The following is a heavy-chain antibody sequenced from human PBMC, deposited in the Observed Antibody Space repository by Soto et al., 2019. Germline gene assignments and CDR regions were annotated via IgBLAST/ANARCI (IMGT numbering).Heavy chain of an antibody. CDR1: GYTFTGYY. Sequence: ASVKVSCKASGYTFTGYYMHWVRQAPGQGLEWMGWINPNSGGTNYAQKFQGRVTMTRDTSISTAYMELSRLRSDDTAVYYCARGLLRYFDWLSDAFDIWGQGTIVTVS. CDR2: INPNSGGT. CDR3: ARGLLRYFDWLSDAFDI. D-gene: IGHD3-9*01. V-gene: IGHV1-2*02. J-gene: IGHJ3*02.